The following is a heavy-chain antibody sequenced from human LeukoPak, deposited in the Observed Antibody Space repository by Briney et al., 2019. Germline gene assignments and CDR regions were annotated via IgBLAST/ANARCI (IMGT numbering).Heavy chain of an antibody. CDR1: GFTFSSYS. CDR3: ARDKDGDSTLDY. Sequence: GGSLRLSCAASGFTFSSYSMNWVRQAPGKGLEWVSSISSSSSYIYYADSVKGRFTISRDNAKNSLYLQMTSLRAEGTALYYCARDKDGDSTLDYWGQGTLVTVSS. V-gene: IGHV3-21*06. D-gene: IGHD4-17*01. J-gene: IGHJ4*02. CDR2: ISSSSSYI.